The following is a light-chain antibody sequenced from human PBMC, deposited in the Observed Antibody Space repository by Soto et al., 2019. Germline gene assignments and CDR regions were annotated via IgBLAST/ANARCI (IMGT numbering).Light chain of an antibody. Sequence: EIVMTQSPATLCVSPGERATLSCRASQSVSSNLAWYQQKPGQAPRLLIYGASTRATGIPARFSGSGSGTEFTLTISSLQSEDFAVYYCQQYNNWPPNTFGQGTKVDIK. CDR1: QSVSSN. CDR2: GAS. V-gene: IGKV3-15*01. CDR3: QQYNNWPPNT. J-gene: IGKJ2*01.